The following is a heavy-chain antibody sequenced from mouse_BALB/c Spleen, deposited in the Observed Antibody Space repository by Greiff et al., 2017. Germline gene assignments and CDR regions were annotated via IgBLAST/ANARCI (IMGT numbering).Heavy chain of an antibody. CDR2: INPSNGRT. Sequence: KQSCKASGYTFTSYWMHWVKQRPGQGLEWIGEINPSNGRTNYNEKFKSKATLTVDKSSSTAYMQLSSLTSEDSAVYYCARPGIYYGFAYWGQGTLVTVSA. V-gene: IGHV1S81*02. J-gene: IGHJ3*01. CDR3: ARPGIYYGFAY. D-gene: IGHD2-1*01. CDR1: GYTFTSYW.